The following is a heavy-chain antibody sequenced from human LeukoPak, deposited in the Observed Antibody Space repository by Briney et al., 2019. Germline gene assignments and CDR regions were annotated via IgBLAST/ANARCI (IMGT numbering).Heavy chain of an antibody. CDR2: IDPNSGDT. Sequence: ASVKVSCKASGYTFTGYYIYWVRQAPRQGLEWMGWIDPNSGDTYSAQKFQGRVTMTRDTSITTAYMELSRLRSDDTAVYYCARLVTYWGPGTLVTVSS. V-gene: IGHV1-2*02. CDR1: GYTFTGYY. D-gene: IGHD2-21*02. J-gene: IGHJ4*02. CDR3: ARLVTY.